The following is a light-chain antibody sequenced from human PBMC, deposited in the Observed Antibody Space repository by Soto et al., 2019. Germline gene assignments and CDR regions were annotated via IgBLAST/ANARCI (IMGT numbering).Light chain of an antibody. CDR3: QQYNRYSIT. CDR2: DAS. CDR1: QSVRSW. Sequence: DIKMNQSPSTLSAYVGDRVTITCRASQSVRSWLAWYQQKPGRAPKFLIYDASSLESGVPSRFSGSGSGTEFTLTISSLHPDDFATYYCQQYNRYSITFGQGTLLENK. V-gene: IGKV1-5*01. J-gene: IGKJ5*01.